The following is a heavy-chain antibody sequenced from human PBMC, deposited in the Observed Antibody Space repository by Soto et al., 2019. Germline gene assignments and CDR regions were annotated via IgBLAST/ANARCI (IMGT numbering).Heavy chain of an antibody. CDR3: ARDGGRLYRGDHYFDY. V-gene: IGHV1-18*01. D-gene: IGHD3-10*01. Sequence: GASVKVSCKTSGYTFTTYGISWVRQAPGQGLEWMGWIRAYNGNTNYAQKLQGRVTMTTDTSTSTAYMELRSLRSDDTAVYYCARDGGRLYRGDHYFDYWGLGTLVTVSS. CDR2: IRAYNGNT. J-gene: IGHJ4*02. CDR1: GYTFTTYG.